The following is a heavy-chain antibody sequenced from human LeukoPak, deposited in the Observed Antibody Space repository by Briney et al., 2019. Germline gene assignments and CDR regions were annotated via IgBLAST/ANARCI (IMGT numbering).Heavy chain of an antibody. V-gene: IGHV3-48*03. J-gene: IGHJ4*02. Sequence: RAGGSLRLSCAASGFTFSSYEMNWVRRAPGKGLEWVSYISSSGSTIYYADSVKGRLTISRDNAKNSLYLQMNSLRAEDTAVYYCAKIGVVAGTSGYFDFWGQGTLVTVSS. CDR2: ISSSGSTI. CDR3: AKIGVVAGTSGYFDF. D-gene: IGHD6-19*01. CDR1: GFTFSSYE.